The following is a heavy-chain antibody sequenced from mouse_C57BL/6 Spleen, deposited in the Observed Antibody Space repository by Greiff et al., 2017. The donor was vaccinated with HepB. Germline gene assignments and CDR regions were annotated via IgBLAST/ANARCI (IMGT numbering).Heavy chain of an antibody. CDR2: IYPGSGST. J-gene: IGHJ4*01. CDR1: GYTFTSYW. CDR3: ARESFYYAMDY. V-gene: IGHV1-55*01. Sequence: QVQLQQPGAELVKPGASVKMSCKASGYTFTSYWITWVKQRPGQGLEWIGDIYPGSGSTNYNKKFKSKATLTVDTSSSTAYMQLSSLTSEDSAVYYCARESFYYAMDYWGQGTSVTVSS.